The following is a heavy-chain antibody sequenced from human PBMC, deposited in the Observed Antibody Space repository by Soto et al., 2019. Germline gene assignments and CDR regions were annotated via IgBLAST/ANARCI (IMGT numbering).Heavy chain of an antibody. CDR3: ARALYSSSWPVSFGAY. CDR1: GFTFSSYA. J-gene: IGHJ4*02. CDR2: ISYDGSNK. D-gene: IGHD6-13*01. Sequence: QVQLVESGGGVVQPGRSLRLSCAASGFTFSSYAMHWVRQAPGKGLEWVAVISYDGSNKYYADSVNGRFTISRDNSKNTLYLQMNSLRAEDTAVYYCARALYSSSWPVSFGAYWGQGTLVTVSS. V-gene: IGHV3-30-3*01.